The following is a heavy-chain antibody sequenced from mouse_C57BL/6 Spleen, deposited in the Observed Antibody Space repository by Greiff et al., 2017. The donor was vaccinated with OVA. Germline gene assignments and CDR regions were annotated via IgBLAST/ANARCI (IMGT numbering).Heavy chain of an antibody. CDR1: GFTFSSYA. D-gene: IGHD2-5*01. Sequence: EVKLVESGGGLVKPGGSLKLSCAASGFTFSSYAMSWVRQTPEKRLEWVATISDGGSYTYYPDNVKGRFTISRDNAKNNLYLQMSHLKSEDTAMYYCARAYSNPFAYWGQGTLVTVSA. J-gene: IGHJ3*01. CDR3: ARAYSNPFAY. CDR2: ISDGGSYT. V-gene: IGHV5-4*03.